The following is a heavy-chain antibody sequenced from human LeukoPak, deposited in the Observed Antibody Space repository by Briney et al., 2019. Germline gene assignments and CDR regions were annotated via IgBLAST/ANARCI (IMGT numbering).Heavy chain of an antibody. J-gene: IGHJ4*02. V-gene: IGHV1-8*01. CDR3: ARVTFGGVVADFDY. CDR2: MNPNSGNT. Sequence: ASVRVSCKASGYTFTSYDINWVRQATGQGLEWMGWMNPNSGNTGYAQKFQGLAHMTRHASISTAYMELSSLRSEDTAVYYCARVTFGGVVADFDYWGQGTLVTVSS. D-gene: IGHD3-16*02. CDR1: GYTFTSYD.